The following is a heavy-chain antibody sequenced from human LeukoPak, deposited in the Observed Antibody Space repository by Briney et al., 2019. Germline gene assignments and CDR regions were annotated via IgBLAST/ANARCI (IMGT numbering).Heavy chain of an antibody. CDR2: MNPNSGNT. CDR1: GYTFTSYD. J-gene: IGHJ4*02. D-gene: IGHD6-13*01. CDR3: ARGRLRGSSWGGYFDY. Sequence: GASVKVSCKASGYTFTSYDINWVRQATGQGLECMGWMNPNSGNTGYAQKFQGRVTMTRNTPISTAYMELSSLRSEDTAVYYCARGRLRGSSWGGYFDYWGQGTLVTVSS. V-gene: IGHV1-8*02.